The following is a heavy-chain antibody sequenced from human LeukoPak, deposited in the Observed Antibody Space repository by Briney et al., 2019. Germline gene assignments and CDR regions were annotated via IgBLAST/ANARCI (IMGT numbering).Heavy chain of an antibody. CDR1: GFTFSAYQ. D-gene: IGHD1-26*01. J-gene: IGHJ4*02. V-gene: IGHV3-11*01. CDR3: ARDIQYIGNTYYFDL. CDR2: IGGSDNTM. Sequence: GGSLRLSCEASGFTFSAYQMSWIRQAPGKGLEWVSYIGGSDNTMSYADSVKGRFTISRDNAKNSLCLQMNSLRAEDTAVYYCARDIQYIGNTYYFDLWGQGTLVTVSS.